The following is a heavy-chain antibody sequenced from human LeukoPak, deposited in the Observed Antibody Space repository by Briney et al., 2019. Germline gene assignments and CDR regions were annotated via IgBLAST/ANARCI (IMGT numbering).Heavy chain of an antibody. CDR2: IYYSGST. Sequence: PSETLSLTCTVSGDPINRYYWSWLRQPPGKGLEWIGYIYYSGSTNYNASLKSRVTMSIDTSKNQFSLKLSSVTAADTAVYYCARGDYVWGSNRLGWFDPWGQGTQVTVSS. CDR3: ARGDYVWGSNRLGWFDP. CDR1: GDPINRYY. D-gene: IGHD3-16*02. J-gene: IGHJ5*02. V-gene: IGHV4-59*01.